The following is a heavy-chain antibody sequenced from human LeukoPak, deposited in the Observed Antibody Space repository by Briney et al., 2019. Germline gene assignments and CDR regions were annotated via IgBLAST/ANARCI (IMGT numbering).Heavy chain of an antibody. CDR1: GFTFSSYE. CDR3: AKGSARRWFWYFDY. D-gene: IGHD4-23*01. J-gene: IGHJ4*02. CDR2: ISSSGSTI. Sequence: GGSLRLSCAASGFTFSSYEMNWVRQAPGKGLEWVSYISSSGSTIYYADSVKGRFTISRDNAKNSLYLQMNSLRAEDTAVYYCAKGSARRWFWYFDYWGQGTLVTVSS. V-gene: IGHV3-48*03.